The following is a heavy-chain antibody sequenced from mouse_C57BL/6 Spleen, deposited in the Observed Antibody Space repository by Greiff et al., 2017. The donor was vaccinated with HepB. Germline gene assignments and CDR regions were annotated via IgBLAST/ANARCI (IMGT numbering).Heavy chain of an antibody. CDR1: GYAFSSSW. Sequence: QVQLKQSGPELVKPGASVKISCKASGYAFSSSWMNWVKQRPGKGLEWIGRIYPGDGDTNYNGKFKGKATLTADKSSSKAYMQLSSLTSEDSAVYFCAKLGFYAMDYWGQGTSVTVAS. J-gene: IGHJ4*01. V-gene: IGHV1-82*01. D-gene: IGHD4-1*01. CDR2: IYPGDGDT. CDR3: AKLGFYAMDY.